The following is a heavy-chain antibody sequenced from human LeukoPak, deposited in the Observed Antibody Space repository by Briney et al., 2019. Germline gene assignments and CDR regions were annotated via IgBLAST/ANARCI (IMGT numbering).Heavy chain of an antibody. Sequence: GGSLRLSCAASGFTFSSYSMNWVRQAPGKGLEWVSYICSSSSTIYYADSVKGRFTISRDNAKNSLYLQMNSLRDEDTAVYYCARDRMGGSYYYYGMDVWGQGTTVTVSS. J-gene: IGHJ6*02. CDR3: ARDRMGGSYYYYGMDV. CDR2: ICSSSSTI. V-gene: IGHV3-48*02. D-gene: IGHD3-10*01. CDR1: GFTFSSYS.